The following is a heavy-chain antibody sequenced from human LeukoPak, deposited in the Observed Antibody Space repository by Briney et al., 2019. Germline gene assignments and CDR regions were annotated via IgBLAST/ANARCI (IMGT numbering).Heavy chain of an antibody. J-gene: IGHJ6*04. V-gene: IGHV4-34*01. CDR1: GGSSSGYY. CDR3: ARSPEDV. Sequence: KTSETLSLTCAVYGGSSSGYYWSWIRQPPGKGLEWIGEINHSGSTNYNPSLKSRVTISVDTSTNQFSLKLSSVTAADTAVYYCARSPEDVWGKGTTVTVSS. CDR2: INHSGST.